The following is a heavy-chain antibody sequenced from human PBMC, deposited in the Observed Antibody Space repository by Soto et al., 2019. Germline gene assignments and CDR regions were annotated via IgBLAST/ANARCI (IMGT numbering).Heavy chain of an antibody. Sequence: ASVKVSCKASGYTFTGYYMHWVRQAPGQGREWMGWINPNSGGTNYAQKFQGWVTMTRDTSISTAYMELSRLRSDDTAVYYCARGIRRKGASRGSVYYDSSGYSPWFD. D-gene: IGHD3-22*01. CDR1: GYTFTGYY. V-gene: IGHV1-2*04. CDR3: ARGIRRKGASRGSVYYDSSGYSPWFD. CDR2: INPNSGGT. J-gene: IGHJ5*01.